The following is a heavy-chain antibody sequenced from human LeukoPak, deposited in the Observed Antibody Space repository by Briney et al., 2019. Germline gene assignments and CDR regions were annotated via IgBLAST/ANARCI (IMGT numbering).Heavy chain of an antibody. CDR3: AKESGGSAFDY. D-gene: IGHD1-26*01. J-gene: IGHJ4*02. CDR2: ISGSGGST. V-gene: IGHV3-23*01. CDR1: GYTVSSNY. Sequence: PGGSLRLSCAAFGYTVSSNYMTWVRQAPGKGLEWVSAISGSGGSTYYADSVKGRFTISRDNSKNTLYQQMNSLRAEDTAVYYCAKESGGSAFDYWGQGTLVTVSS.